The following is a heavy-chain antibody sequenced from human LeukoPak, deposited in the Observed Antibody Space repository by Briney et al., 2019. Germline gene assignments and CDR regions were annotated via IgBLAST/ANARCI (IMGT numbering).Heavy chain of an antibody. CDR3: ARAGEDSYGYPY. V-gene: IGHV1-69*05. D-gene: IGHD5-18*01. J-gene: IGHJ4*02. Sequence: SVKVSCKASGGTFSSYAISWVRQAPGQGLEWMGRIIPIFGTANYAQKFQGRVTIATDESTSTAYMELSSLRSEDTAVYYCARAGEDSYGYPYWGQGTLVTVSS. CDR1: GGTFSSYA. CDR2: IIPIFGTA.